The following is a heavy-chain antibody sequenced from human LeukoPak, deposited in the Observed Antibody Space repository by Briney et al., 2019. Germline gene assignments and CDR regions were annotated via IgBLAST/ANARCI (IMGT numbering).Heavy chain of an antibody. J-gene: IGHJ4*02. CDR3: ARENPERYCSGGSCYLYYFDY. D-gene: IGHD2-15*01. CDR2: IKQDGSEK. V-gene: IGHV3-7*01. Sequence: GGSLRLSCAASGFTFSSYWMSWVRQAPGKGLEWVANIKQDGSEKYYVDSVKGRFTISRDNAKNSLCLQMNSLRAEDTAVYYCARENPERYCSGGSCYLYYFDYWGQGTLVTVSS. CDR1: GFTFSSYW.